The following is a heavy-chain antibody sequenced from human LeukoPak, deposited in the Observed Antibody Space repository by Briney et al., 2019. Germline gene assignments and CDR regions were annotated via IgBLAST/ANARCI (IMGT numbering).Heavy chain of an antibody. CDR3: ASWGRGNIVVVPAAWTLDV. D-gene: IGHD2-2*01. J-gene: IGHJ6*02. Sequence: GGSLRLSCAASGFTFSSYAMSWVRQAPGKGLEWVSSISSSSSYIYYADSVKGRFTISRDNAKNSLYLQMNSLRAEDTAVYYCASWGRGNIVVVPAAWTLDVWGQGTTVTVSS. CDR1: GFTFSSYA. V-gene: IGHV3-21*01. CDR2: ISSSSSYI.